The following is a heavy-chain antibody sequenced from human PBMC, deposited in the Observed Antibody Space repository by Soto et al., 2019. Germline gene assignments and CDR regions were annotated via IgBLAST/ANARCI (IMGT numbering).Heavy chain of an antibody. J-gene: IGHJ4*02. D-gene: IGHD5-18*01. CDR3: ARMIRGYSYGYWDY. CDR2: IFSNDEK. Sequence: SGPTLVNPTETLTLTCTVSGFSLSNARMGVSWIRQPPGKALEWLAHIFSNDEKSYSTSLKSRLTISKDTSKSQVVLTMTNMDPVDTATYYCARMIRGYSYGYWDYWGQGTLVTVSS. CDR1: GFSLSNARMG. V-gene: IGHV2-26*01.